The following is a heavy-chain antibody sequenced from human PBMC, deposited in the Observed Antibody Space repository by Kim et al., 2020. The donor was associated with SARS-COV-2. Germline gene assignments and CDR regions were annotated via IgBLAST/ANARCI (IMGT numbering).Heavy chain of an antibody. CDR3: ARGGYYDSSGYFDY. CDR1: GFTFSSYG. J-gene: IGHJ4*02. CDR2: ISYDGSNK. D-gene: IGHD3-22*01. Sequence: GGSLRLSCAASGFTFSSYGMHWVRQAPGKGLEWVAVISYDGSNKYYADSVKGRFTISRDNSKNTLYLQMNSLRAEDTAVYYCARGGYYDSSGYFDYWGQGALVKVSS. V-gene: IGHV3-33*05.